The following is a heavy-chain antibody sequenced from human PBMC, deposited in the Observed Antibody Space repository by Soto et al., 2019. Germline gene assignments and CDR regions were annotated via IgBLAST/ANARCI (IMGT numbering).Heavy chain of an antibody. Sequence: GGSLRLSCAASGFTFSSYGMHWVRQAPGKGLEWVAVIWYDGSNKYYADSVKGRFTISRENSKNTLYLQMNSLRAEDTAVYYCARDYAVRNWNDFWSGYTQGLNWFDPWGQGTLVTVSS. J-gene: IGHJ5*02. V-gene: IGHV3-33*01. CDR3: ARDYAVRNWNDFWSGYTQGLNWFDP. CDR1: GFTFSSYG. CDR2: IWYDGSNK. D-gene: IGHD3-3*01.